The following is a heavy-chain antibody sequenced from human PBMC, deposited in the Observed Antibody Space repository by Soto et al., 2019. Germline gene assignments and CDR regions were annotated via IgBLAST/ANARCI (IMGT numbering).Heavy chain of an antibody. CDR1: GCTFSSYA. CDR3: AREGPYCSSTSCYILGLHYYYGMDV. CDR2: IIPIFGTA. D-gene: IGHD2-2*02. V-gene: IGHV1-69*13. J-gene: IGHJ6*02. Sequence: GASVKVSCKASGCTFSSYAISWVRQAPGQGLEWMGGIIPIFGTANYAQKFQGRVTITADESTSTAYMELSSLRSEDTAVYYCAREGPYCSSTSCYILGLHYYYGMDVWGQGTTVTVSS.